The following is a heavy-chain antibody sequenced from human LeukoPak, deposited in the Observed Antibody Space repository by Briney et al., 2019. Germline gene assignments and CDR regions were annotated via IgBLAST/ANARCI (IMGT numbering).Heavy chain of an antibody. D-gene: IGHD6-19*01. J-gene: IGHJ3*02. V-gene: IGHV3-66*01. CDR2: IYSGGST. CDR3: AKETRIAVAVVDAFDI. CDR1: GFTVSTNY. Sequence: PGGSLRLSCAASGFTVSTNYMSWVRQAPGKGLEWVSVIYSGGSTYYADSVKGRFTISRDNSKNTLYLQMNSLRAEGTAVYFCAKETRIAVAVVDAFDIWGQGTMVTVSS.